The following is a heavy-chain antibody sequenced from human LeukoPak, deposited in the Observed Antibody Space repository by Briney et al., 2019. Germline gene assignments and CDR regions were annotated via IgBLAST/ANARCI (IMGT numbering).Heavy chain of an antibody. Sequence: TGGSLRLSCAASGFTFSSYAMHWVRQAPGKGLEYVSAISSNGGSTYYANSVKGRFTISRDNSKNTLYLQMGSLRAEDMAVYYCARGDQYLAGAFDIWGQGTMVTVSS. CDR3: ARGDQYLAGAFDI. CDR1: GFTFSSYA. J-gene: IGHJ3*02. CDR2: ISSNGGST. D-gene: IGHD2/OR15-2a*01. V-gene: IGHV3-64*01.